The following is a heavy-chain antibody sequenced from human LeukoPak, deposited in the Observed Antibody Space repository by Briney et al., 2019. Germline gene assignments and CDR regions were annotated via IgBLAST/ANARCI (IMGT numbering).Heavy chain of an antibody. Sequence: GESLKISCKDSGSTFTSHWIGWVRQMPGKGLEWMGVIYPADPETTYSPSFQGQVTTSADKSISTAYLQWSSLKASDTAMYYCATPTTGCSSTSCYLLFWGQGTLVTVSS. CDR2: IYPADPET. CDR3: ATPTTGCSSTSCYLLF. J-gene: IGHJ4*02. CDR1: GSTFTSHW. D-gene: IGHD2-2*01. V-gene: IGHV5-51*01.